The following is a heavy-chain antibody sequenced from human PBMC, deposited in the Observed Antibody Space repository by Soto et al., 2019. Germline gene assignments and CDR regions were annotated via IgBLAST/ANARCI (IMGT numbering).Heavy chain of an antibody. V-gene: IGHV1-69*06. D-gene: IGHD5-18*01. CDR3: ATLGGTAMVKIDY. J-gene: IGHJ4*02. CDR2: IIPIFCTA. CDR1: GGTFSSYA. Sequence: QVQLVQSGAEVKKPGSSVKVSCKASGGTFSSYAISWVRQAPGQGLAWMGGIIPIFCTANYAQKFQGRVTITADKSTSTAYMELSSLRSEDTAGYYCATLGGTAMVKIDYWGQGTLVTVSS.